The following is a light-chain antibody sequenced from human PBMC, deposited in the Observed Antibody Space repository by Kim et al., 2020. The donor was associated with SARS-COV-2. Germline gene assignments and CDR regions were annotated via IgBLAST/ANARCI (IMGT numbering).Light chain of an antibody. CDR2: GAS. CDR1: QSVRSN. J-gene: IGKJ4*01. Sequence: SVSPGERATLSCRASQSVRSNLAWYQQKPGQAPRLLIYGASTRATGIPARFSGSGSGTEFTLTISSLQSEDFAVYYCQQYNNWPLTFGGGTKLEI. V-gene: IGKV3-15*01. CDR3: QQYNNWPLT.